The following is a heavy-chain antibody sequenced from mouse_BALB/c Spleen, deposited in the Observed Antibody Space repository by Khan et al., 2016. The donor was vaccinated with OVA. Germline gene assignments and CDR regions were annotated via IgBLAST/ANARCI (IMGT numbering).Heavy chain of an antibody. Sequence: VQLQESGPELVKPGASVKMFCKASGYTFTDYVISWVKQRTGQGLEWIGEIYPGSGSIYYNEKFKGKATLTADTSSNTAYMQLSSLTSEDSAVFFWAKIFYGNSYAMDYWGQGTSVTVSS. V-gene: IGHV1-77*01. CDR2: IYPGSGSI. D-gene: IGHD2-1*01. J-gene: IGHJ4*01. CDR3: AKIFYGNSYAMDY. CDR1: GYTFTDYV.